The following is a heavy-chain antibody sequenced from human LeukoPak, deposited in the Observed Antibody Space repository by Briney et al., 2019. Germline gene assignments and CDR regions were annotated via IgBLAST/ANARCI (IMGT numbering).Heavy chain of an antibody. CDR1: GFTFSSYA. J-gene: IGHJ3*02. Sequence: GGSLRLSCAASGFTFSSYAMSWVRQAPGKGLEWVSAISGSGGSTYYADSVKGRFTISRDNSKNTLYLQMNSLRAEDTAVYYCAKAHTYYYGSSGPTDAFDIWGQGTMVTVSS. V-gene: IGHV3-23*01. CDR3: AKAHTYYYGSSGPTDAFDI. D-gene: IGHD3-22*01. CDR2: ISGSGGST.